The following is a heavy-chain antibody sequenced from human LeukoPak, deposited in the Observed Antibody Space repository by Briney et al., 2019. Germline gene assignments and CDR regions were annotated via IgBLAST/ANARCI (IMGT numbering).Heavy chain of an antibody. D-gene: IGHD3-3*01. J-gene: IGHJ3*02. Sequence: KPSETLSLTCTVSGGSISSYYWSWIRQPPGKGLEWIGYIYYSGSTKYKPSLKSRVTISVDTSKNQFSLKLNSVTAADTAVYYCARGRFLDAFDIWGQGTMVTVSS. CDR2: IYYSGST. V-gene: IGHV4-59*01. CDR1: GGSISSYY. CDR3: ARGRFLDAFDI.